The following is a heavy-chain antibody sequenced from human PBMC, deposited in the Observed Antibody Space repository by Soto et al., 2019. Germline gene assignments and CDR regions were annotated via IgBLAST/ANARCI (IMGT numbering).Heavy chain of an antibody. J-gene: IGHJ4*02. CDR2: IHDSGST. V-gene: IGHV4-4*02. CDR3: TKNGFWSIDF. D-gene: IGHD3-3*01. Sequence: QVQLQESGPGLVKPSGTLSLTCAVSGGSINRNSWWSWVRQPPGKGLEWIGEIHDSGSTNHNPSLKTRVTISIDKSNNQFSLKMTSVTAADTATYYCTKNGFWSIDFLGRGTLVIVSS. CDR1: GGSINRNSW.